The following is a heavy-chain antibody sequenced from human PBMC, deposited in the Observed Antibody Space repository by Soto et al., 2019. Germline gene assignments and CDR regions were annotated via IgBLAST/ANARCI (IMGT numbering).Heavy chain of an antibody. Sequence: ASVKVSCKASGYTFTSYSMHWVRQAPGQRPEWMGWINTDNGITSYAHKFQGRVTMTTDTSTNTAYMEMRSLRSDDTAVYYCARDWNCIGDSCSDVFDIWGQGTMVTVSS. CDR1: GYTFTSYS. D-gene: IGHD2-15*01. V-gene: IGHV1-3*04. CDR3: ARDWNCIGDSCSDVFDI. CDR2: INTDNGIT. J-gene: IGHJ3*02.